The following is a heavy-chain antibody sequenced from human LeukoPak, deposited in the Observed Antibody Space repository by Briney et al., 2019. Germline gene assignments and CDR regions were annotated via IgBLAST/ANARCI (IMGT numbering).Heavy chain of an antibody. D-gene: IGHD6-19*01. CDR3: ARGTGYSSGWYYY. CDR1: GGPISSYY. V-gene: IGHV4-4*07. Sequence: ESSETLSLTCTVSGGPISSYYWSWIRQPAGEGLEWIGHIYSTGSTNYNPSLKSRVTLSVDTSKNQFSLKLSSVTAADTAVYYCARGTGYSSGWYYYWGQGTLVTVSS. CDR2: IYSTGST. J-gene: IGHJ4*02.